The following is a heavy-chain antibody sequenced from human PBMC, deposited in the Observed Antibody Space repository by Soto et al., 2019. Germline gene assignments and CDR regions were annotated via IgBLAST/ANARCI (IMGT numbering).Heavy chain of an antibody. CDR1: GGSISSYY. D-gene: IGHD3-10*01. CDR3: AREYYYGSGSFDY. Sequence: SETLSLTCTVYGGSISSYYWSWIRQPPGKGLEWIGYIYYSGSTNYNPSLKSRVTISVDTSKNQFSLKLSSVTAADTAVYYCAREYYYGSGSFDYWGQGTLVTVSS. CDR2: IYYSGST. J-gene: IGHJ4*02. V-gene: IGHV4-59*01.